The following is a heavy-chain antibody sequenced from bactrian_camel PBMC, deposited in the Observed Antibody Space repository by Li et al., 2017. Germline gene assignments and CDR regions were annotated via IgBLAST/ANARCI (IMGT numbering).Heavy chain of an antibody. CDR1: GFLFENYW. D-gene: IGHD6*01. CDR3: AATGSSWGGDYVV. J-gene: IGHJ4*01. Sequence: HVQLVESGGGTVQPGGSLRLSCVGSGFLFENYWMYWVRQAPGKGPEWVSMINSGGGSTYYEISVKGRFTTSRDAAKNTVYLQMNSLESEDTALYYCAATGSSWGGDYVVWGQGTQVTVS. V-gene: IGHV3S1*01. CDR2: INSGGGST.